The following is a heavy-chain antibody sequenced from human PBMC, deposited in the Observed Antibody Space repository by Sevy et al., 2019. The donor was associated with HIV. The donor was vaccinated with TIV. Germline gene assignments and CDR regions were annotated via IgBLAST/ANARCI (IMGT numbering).Heavy chain of an antibody. D-gene: IGHD3-22*01. CDR1: GFIFSQYW. Sequence: GGSLRLSCAASGFIFSQYWMRWVRQAPGKWLEWVANIKQDESEKYYVASVKGRFTISRDNAKNSVYLQMNSLIPEGAVIYYCARGNSGSSDYWGQGTLVTVSS. CDR2: IKQDESEK. J-gene: IGHJ4*02. CDR3: ARGNSGSSDY. V-gene: IGHV3-7*04.